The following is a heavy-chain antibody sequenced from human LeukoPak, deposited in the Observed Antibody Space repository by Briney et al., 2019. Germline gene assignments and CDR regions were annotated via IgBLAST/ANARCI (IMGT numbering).Heavy chain of an antibody. Sequence: PSETLSLTCTVSGGSISSYYWSWIRQPPGKGLEWIGYIYYSGSTNYNPSLKSRVTISVDTSKNQFSLKLSSVTAADTAVYYCARVAFSGWVAMIDYWGQGTLVTVPS. CDR1: GGSISSYY. V-gene: IGHV4-59*01. CDR3: ARVAFSGWVAMIDY. CDR2: IYYSGST. J-gene: IGHJ4*02. D-gene: IGHD6-19*01.